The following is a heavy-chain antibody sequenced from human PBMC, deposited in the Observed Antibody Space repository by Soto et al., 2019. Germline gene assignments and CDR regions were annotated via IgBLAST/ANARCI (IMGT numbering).Heavy chain of an antibody. J-gene: IGHJ3*01. CDR3: ATPSCCWGTLRAIDAFDF. V-gene: IGHV3-23*01. CDR1: GFTFSSYA. D-gene: IGHD2-15*01. Sequence: GGSLRLSCAASGFTFSSYAMNWVRQAPGKGLEWVSGISGSGGSTYYADSVKGRFTISRDNSKNTLYLQMNSLRAEDTAVYYCATPSCCWGTLRAIDAFDFWGQGTMVTVSS. CDR2: ISGSGGST.